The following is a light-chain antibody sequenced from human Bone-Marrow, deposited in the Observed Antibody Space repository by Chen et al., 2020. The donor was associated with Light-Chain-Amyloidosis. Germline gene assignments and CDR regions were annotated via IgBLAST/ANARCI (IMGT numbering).Light chain of an antibody. J-gene: IGLJ1*01. CDR2: DVR. CDR1: SSDVGGYNY. Sequence: QSAPTHPASVSGSPGQSITISCTGTSSDVGGYNYVSWYQQYPGKAPKLLIYDVRNRPSGVSNRFSGSKSGNTASLTISGLQAEDEADYYCSSYASTNTYVFGTGTEVTVL. V-gene: IGLV2-14*03. CDR3: SSYASTNTYV.